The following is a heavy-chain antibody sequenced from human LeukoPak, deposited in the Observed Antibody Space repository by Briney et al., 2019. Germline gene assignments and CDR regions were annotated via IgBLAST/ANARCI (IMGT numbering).Heavy chain of an antibody. CDR3: ARGPYYYDSSGYFI. CDR1: GGSVSSGNYY. D-gene: IGHD3-22*01. CDR2: INHSGST. V-gene: IGHV4-39*07. J-gene: IGHJ3*02. Sequence: SETPSLTCTVSGGSVSSGNYYWTWIRQPPGKGLEWIGEINHSGSTNYNPSLKSRVTISVDTSKNQFSLKLSSVTAADTAVYYCARGPYYYDSSGYFIWGQGTMVTVSS.